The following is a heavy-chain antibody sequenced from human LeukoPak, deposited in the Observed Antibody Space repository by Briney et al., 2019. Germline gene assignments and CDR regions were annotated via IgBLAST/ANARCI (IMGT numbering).Heavy chain of an antibody. V-gene: IGHV3-21*01. CDR3: AREPIKEGDAFDI. CDR2: ISSSSSYI. CDR1: GFTVSSNY. Sequence: PGGSLRLSCAASGFTVSSNYMSWVRQAPGKGLEWVSSISSSSSYIYYADSVKGRFTISRDNAKNSLYLQMNSLRAEDTAVYYCAREPIKEGDAFDIWGQGTMVTVSS. J-gene: IGHJ3*02.